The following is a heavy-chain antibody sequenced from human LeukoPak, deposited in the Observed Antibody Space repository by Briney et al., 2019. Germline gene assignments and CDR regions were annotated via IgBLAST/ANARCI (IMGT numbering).Heavy chain of an antibody. V-gene: IGHV4-34*01. J-gene: IGHJ4*02. D-gene: IGHD6-19*01. CDR3: ARAGRYSSGRVVY. Sequence: SETLSLTCAVYGGSFSGYYWSWIRQPPGKGLEWIGEINHSGSTNYNPSLKSRVTISVDTSKNQFSLKLSSVAAADTAVYYCARAGRYSSGRVVYWGQGTLVTVSS. CDR2: INHSGST. CDR1: GGSFSGYY.